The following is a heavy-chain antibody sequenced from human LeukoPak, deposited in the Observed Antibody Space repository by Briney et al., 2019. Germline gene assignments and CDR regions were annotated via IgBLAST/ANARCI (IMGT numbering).Heavy chain of an antibody. V-gene: IGHV5-51*01. D-gene: IGHD5-18*01. CDR1: GYSFTSYW. CDR3: ARHEDTAMVPRPFDY. CDR2: IYPGDSDT. Sequence: GESLQISCKGSGYSFTSYWIGWGRRMPGKGLEGMGIIYPGDSDTRYSPSFQGQVTISADKSISTAYLQWSSLKASDTAMYYCARHEDTAMVPRPFDYWGQGTLVTVSS. J-gene: IGHJ4*02.